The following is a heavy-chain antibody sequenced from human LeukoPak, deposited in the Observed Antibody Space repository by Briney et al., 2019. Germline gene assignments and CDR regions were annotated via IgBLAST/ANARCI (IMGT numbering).Heavy chain of an antibody. J-gene: IGHJ6*02. CDR1: GGSFSGYY. Sequence: SETLSLTCAVYGGSFSGYYWSWIRQPPGKGLEWIGEINHSGSTNYNPSLKSRVTISVDASKNQFSLKLSSVTAADTAVYYCARERVVGYCSSTSCSKYYYYGMDVWGQGTTVTVSS. D-gene: IGHD2-2*01. CDR3: ARERVVGYCSSTSCSKYYYYGMDV. V-gene: IGHV4-34*01. CDR2: INHSGST.